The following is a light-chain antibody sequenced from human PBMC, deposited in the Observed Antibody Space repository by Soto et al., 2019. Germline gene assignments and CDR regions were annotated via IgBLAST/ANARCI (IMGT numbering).Light chain of an antibody. CDR1: QSVFSS. J-gene: IGKJ1*01. CDR2: GAA. Sequence: EIVRTPSRGTRSVSSLERAPLSCRASQSVFSSLAWYQQKPGQAPRLLIYGAATRATGIPARFSGSGSGTEFTLTISSLQSEDFAVYYCLQYHNWPAFAQGTKVDI. V-gene: IGKV3-15*01. CDR3: LQYHNWPA.